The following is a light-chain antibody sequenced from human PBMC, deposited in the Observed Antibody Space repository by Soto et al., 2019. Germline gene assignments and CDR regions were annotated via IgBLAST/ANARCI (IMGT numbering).Light chain of an antibody. J-gene: IGKJ4*01. CDR1: QGISSW. CDR3: HQADTFPLT. Sequence: DIQMTQSPSSVSASVGDRVTITCRASQGISSWVAWYQQKPGKAPNLLIYAASNLQSGVPSRFSGSGSGTEFTLTISSLQPEDFATYYCHQADTFPLTFGGGTKVEIK. V-gene: IGKV1-12*01. CDR2: AAS.